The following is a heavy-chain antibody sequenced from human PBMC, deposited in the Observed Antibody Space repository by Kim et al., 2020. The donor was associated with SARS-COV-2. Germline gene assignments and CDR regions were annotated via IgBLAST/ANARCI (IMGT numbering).Heavy chain of an antibody. CDR1: GGSISSGGYY. V-gene: IGHV4-31*03. J-gene: IGHJ4*02. CDR2: IYYSGST. Sequence: SETLSLTCTVSGGSISSGGYYWSWIRQHPGKGLEWIGYIYYSGSTYYNPSLKSRVTISVDTSKNQFSLKLSSVTAADTAVYYCASSSIAATTFDYWGQGTLVTVSS. CDR3: ASSSIAATTFDY. D-gene: IGHD6-6*01.